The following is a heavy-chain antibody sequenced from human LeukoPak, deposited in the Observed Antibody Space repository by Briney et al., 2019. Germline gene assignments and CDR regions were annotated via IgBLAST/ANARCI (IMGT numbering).Heavy chain of an antibody. Sequence: SETLSLTCTVSGGSISSGGYHWSWIRQHPGKGLEWIGYIYYSGSTYYNPSLKSRVTISGDTSKNQFSLKLSSVTAADTAVYYCGRATSNFFDYWGQGTLVTVSS. CDR2: IYYSGST. V-gene: IGHV4-31*03. CDR1: GGSISSGGYH. J-gene: IGHJ4*02. D-gene: IGHD2-8*01. CDR3: GRATSNFFDY.